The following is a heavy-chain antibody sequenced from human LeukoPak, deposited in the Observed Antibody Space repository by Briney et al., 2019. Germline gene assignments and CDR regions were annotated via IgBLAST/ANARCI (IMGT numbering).Heavy chain of an antibody. Sequence: SGTLSLTCAVSGGSISSSNWWSWVRQPPGKGLEWIGEIYHSGGTNYNPSLKSRVTISVDKSKNQFSLKLSSVTAADTAVYYCAREGYSGYDRWFDPWGQGTLVTVSS. J-gene: IGHJ5*02. CDR1: GGSISSSNW. V-gene: IGHV4-4*02. D-gene: IGHD5-12*01. CDR3: AREGYSGYDRWFDP. CDR2: IYHSGGT.